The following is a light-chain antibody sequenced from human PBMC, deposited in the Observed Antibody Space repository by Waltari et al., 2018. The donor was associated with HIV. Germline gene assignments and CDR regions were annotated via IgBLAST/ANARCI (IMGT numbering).Light chain of an antibody. J-gene: IGKJ1*01. CDR1: QAIDNY. CDR2: GAS. Sequence: VIWMTQSPALLSASTGDKVNITCRLSQAIDNYLAWYQQRPGKAPNLLIYGASTLQSGVPSRISGSGSGTDFTLTISCLQPEDFAVYYCQQYYAFPRTFGHVTKVEVK. V-gene: IGKV1D-8*01. CDR3: QQYYAFPRT.